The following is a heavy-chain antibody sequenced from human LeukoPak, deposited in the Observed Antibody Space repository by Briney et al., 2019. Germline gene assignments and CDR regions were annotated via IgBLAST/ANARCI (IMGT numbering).Heavy chain of an antibody. CDR2: IKQDGSEK. Sequence: PGGSLRLSCAASGFTFSTYWMSWVRQAPGKGLELMANIKQDGSEKYYVDSVKGRFTISRDNAKNSLYLQVNSLRAEDTAVYYCARNQRRLDYWGQGTLVTVSS. V-gene: IGHV3-7*01. CDR3: ARNQRRLDY. D-gene: IGHD1-14*01. CDR1: GFTFSTYW. J-gene: IGHJ4*02.